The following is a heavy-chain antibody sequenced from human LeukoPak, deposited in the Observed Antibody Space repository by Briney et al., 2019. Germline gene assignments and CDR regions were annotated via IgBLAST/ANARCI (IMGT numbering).Heavy chain of an antibody. D-gene: IGHD6-6*01. J-gene: IGHJ5*02. Sequence: SQTLSLTCTVSGGSTSGSDYYWTWIRQPPGRGLEWIGNIYYSGSTNYNPSLKSRVTISVDTSKNQFSLKLSSVTAADTAVYYCARQIHSYWFDPWGQGTLVTVSS. V-gene: IGHV4-30-4*01. CDR2: IYYSGST. CDR3: ARQIHSYWFDP. CDR1: GGSTSGSDYY.